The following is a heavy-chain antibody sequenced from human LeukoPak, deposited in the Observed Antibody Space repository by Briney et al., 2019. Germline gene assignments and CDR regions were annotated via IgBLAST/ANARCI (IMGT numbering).Heavy chain of an antibody. CDR3: ARGTLYYYDSSGYYYEDAFDI. CDR2: ISSSGSTI. D-gene: IGHD3-22*01. CDR1: GFTFSSYE. V-gene: IGHV3-48*03. Sequence: GGSLRLSCAASGFTFSSYEMNWVRQAPGKGLEWVSYISSSGSTIYYADSVKGRFTISRDNAKNSLYLQMNSLRAEDTAVYYCARGTLYYYDSSGYYYEDAFDIWGQGTMVTVSS. J-gene: IGHJ3*02.